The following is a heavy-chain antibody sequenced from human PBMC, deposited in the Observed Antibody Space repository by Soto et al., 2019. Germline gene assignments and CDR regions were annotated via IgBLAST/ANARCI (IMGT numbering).Heavy chain of an antibody. CDR3: AREDQNWFDP. J-gene: IGHJ5*02. CDR1: GGSFSGYY. CDR2: INHSGST. V-gene: IGHV4-34*01. Sequence: SEILSLTCAVYGGSFSGYYWSWIRQPPGKGLEWIGEINHSGSTNYNPSLKSRVTISVDTSKNQFSLKLSSVTAADTAVYYCAREDQNWFDPWGQGTLVTVSS.